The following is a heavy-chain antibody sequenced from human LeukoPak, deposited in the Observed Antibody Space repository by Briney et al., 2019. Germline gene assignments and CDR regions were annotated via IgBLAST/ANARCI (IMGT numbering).Heavy chain of an antibody. CDR3: VRWPYYYDSSGQIQFDY. D-gene: IGHD3-22*01. V-gene: IGHV1-8*01. Sequence: EASVNVSCKASGYTFTSYDINWVRQAPGQGLEWMGWMNPNSGNTGYAQKFQGRVTMTRNTSISTAYMELSSLRSEDTAVYYCVRWPYYYDSSGQIQFDYWGQGTLVTVSS. CDR1: GYTFTSYD. J-gene: IGHJ4*02. CDR2: MNPNSGNT.